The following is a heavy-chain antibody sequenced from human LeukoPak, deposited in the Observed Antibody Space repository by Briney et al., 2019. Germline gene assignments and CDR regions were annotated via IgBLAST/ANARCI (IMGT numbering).Heavy chain of an antibody. Sequence: PGGSLRLSCAASGFTFSSYAMSWVRQAPGKGLEWIGEINHSGSTNYNPSLKSRVTISVDTSKNQFSLKLSSVTAADTAVYYCAGCGYSGYDFDYWGQGTLVTVSS. CDR3: AGCGYSGYDFDY. CDR2: INHSGST. D-gene: IGHD5-12*01. V-gene: IGHV4-34*08. CDR1: GFTFSSYA. J-gene: IGHJ4*02.